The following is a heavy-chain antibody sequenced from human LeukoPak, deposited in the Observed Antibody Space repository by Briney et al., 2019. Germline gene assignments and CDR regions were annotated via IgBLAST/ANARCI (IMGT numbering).Heavy chain of an antibody. Sequence: PGGSLRLSCAASGFTFSSYAMSWVRQAPGKGLEWVSAISGSGGSTYYADSVKGRFTISRGNSKNTLYLQMNSLRAEDTAVYYCAKWRGGYYDFWSGYPNWFDPWGQGTLVTVSS. V-gene: IGHV3-23*01. J-gene: IGHJ5*02. CDR3: AKWRGGYYDFWSGYPNWFDP. CDR2: ISGSGGST. CDR1: GFTFSSYA. D-gene: IGHD3-3*01.